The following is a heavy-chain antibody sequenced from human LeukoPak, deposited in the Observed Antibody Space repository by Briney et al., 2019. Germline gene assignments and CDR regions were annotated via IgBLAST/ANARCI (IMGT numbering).Heavy chain of an antibody. CDR3: ATGYINGYEH. Sequence: GGSLRLSCAASGFTFATHWMHWVRQRPGEGLVWVSRIKGDERTTSYADSVKGRFTISRDNAKNTIYLQMDSLRVEDTAVYYCATGYINGYEHWGQGSLVTVSS. V-gene: IGHV3-74*01. J-gene: IGHJ4*02. CDR2: IKGDERTT. CDR1: GFTFATHW. D-gene: IGHD5-18*01.